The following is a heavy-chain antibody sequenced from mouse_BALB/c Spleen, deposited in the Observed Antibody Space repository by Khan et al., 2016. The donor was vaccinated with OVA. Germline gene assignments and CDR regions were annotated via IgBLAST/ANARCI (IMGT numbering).Heavy chain of an antibody. CDR3: KRHGYVAWFTY. CDR1: GYSFTSYY. D-gene: IGHD2-2*01. V-gene: IGHV1S135*01. J-gene: IGHJ3*01. CDR2: IDPFSGDT. Sequence: VQLQQSGPELMKPGASVKISCKASGYSFTSYYIHWVMQSHGKSLEWIGYIDPFSGDTTYNQKFKGKATLTVDKSSSTAYIHLSSLTSEDSAVYYCKRHGYVAWFTYWGQGTLVTVSA.